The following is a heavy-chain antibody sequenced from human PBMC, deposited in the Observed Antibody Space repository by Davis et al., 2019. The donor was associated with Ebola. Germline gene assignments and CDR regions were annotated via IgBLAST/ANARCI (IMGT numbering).Heavy chain of an antibody. V-gene: IGHV4-39*01. D-gene: IGHD3-22*01. CDR1: GGSISSSSYY. Sequence: MPSETLSLTCTVSGGSISSSSYYWGWIRQPPGKGLEWIGSIYYSGSTYYNPSLKSRVTISVDTSKNQFSLKLSSVTAADTAVYYCAGLSLIVGMDVWGQGTTVTVSS. J-gene: IGHJ6*02. CDR2: IYYSGST. CDR3: AGLSLIVGMDV.